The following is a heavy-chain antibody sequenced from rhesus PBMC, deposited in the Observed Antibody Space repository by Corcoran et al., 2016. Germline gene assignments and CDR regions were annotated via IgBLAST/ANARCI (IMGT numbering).Heavy chain of an antibody. CDR1: GFTFSSYA. CDR3: AKDFDRGVGDGSDY. CDR2: ISSGDTT. J-gene: IGHJ4*01. Sequence: EVQLVESGGGLAKPGGSLRLSCAASGFTFSSYAMHWVRQAPGKGLEWVAGISSGDTTFYAVSVQCPFTITRDNSKSRLSLQMNSLRADDTAEYYCAKDFDRGVGDGSDYWGQGVLVTVSS. D-gene: IGHD1-44*02. V-gene: IGHV3-103*01.